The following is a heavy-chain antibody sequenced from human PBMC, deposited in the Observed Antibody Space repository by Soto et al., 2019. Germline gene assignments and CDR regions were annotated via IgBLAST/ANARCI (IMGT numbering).Heavy chain of an antibody. CDR2: IYDSGST. CDR1: GGSITSGGYY. D-gene: IGHD3-10*01. J-gene: IGHJ4*02. V-gene: IGHV4-31*03. CDR3: ARKQAGYFYGIDY. Sequence: QVQLQESGPGLVKPSQTLSLTCTVSGGSITSGGYYWSWIRQHPGKGLEWLGYIYDSGSTFYNPSLKRRITISVDTSKNQFSLKLSSVTVADTAVYFCARKQAGYFYGIDYWGQGTLVTFSS.